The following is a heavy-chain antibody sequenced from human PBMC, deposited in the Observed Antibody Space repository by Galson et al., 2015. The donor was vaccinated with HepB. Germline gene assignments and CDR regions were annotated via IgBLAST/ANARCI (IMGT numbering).Heavy chain of an antibody. V-gene: IGHV1-69*13. CDR3: AREQIVLGIEYYFDY. D-gene: IGHD3-22*01. CDR2: IIPIFGTA. J-gene: IGHJ4*02. Sequence: SVKVSCKASGGTFSSYAISWVRQAPGQGLEWMGGIIPIFGTANYAQKFQGRVTITADESTSTAYMELSSLRSEDTAVYYCAREQIVLGIEYYFDYWGQGTLVTVSS. CDR1: GGTFSSYA.